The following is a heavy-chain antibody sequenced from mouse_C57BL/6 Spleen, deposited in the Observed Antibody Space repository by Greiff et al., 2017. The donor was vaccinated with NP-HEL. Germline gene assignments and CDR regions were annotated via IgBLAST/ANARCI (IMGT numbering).Heavy chain of an antibody. J-gene: IGHJ3*01. D-gene: IGHD2-4*01. Sequence: EVQLVESGGGLVKPGGSLKLSCAASGFTFSDYGMHWVRQAPEKGLEWVAYISSGSSTIYYADTVTGRFTITRDNSKNTLFLQMTSLRSEDTAMYYCARGDYDGAWFAYWGQGTLVTVSA. CDR3: ARGDYDGAWFAY. CDR2: ISSGSSTI. CDR1: GFTFSDYG. V-gene: IGHV5-17*01.